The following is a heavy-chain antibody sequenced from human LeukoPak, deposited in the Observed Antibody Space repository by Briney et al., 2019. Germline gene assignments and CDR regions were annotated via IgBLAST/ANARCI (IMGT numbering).Heavy chain of an antibody. D-gene: IGHD6-6*01. CDR1: GGSLSSLY. V-gene: IGHV4-59*08. CDR3: ARHRAYSSSSPFDY. J-gene: IGHJ4*02. CDR2: IYYTGST. Sequence: SETLSLTCSVSGGSLSSLYWSWIRQPPGKGLEWIGYIYYTGSTNYNPSLKSRVTMFVDMSKNQFSLRLSSVTAADTAVYYCARHRAYSSSSPFDYWGQGTLVTVSS.